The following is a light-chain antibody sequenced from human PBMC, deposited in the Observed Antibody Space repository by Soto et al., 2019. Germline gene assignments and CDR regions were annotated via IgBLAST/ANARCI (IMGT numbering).Light chain of an antibody. J-gene: IGKJ1*01. CDR1: QSISSY. V-gene: IGKV1-39*01. CDR2: AGS. Sequence: DIQMTQSPSSLSASVGDGVTITCRASQSISSYLNWYQQKPGKAPKLLIYAGSSLQSGVPSRFSGSGSGTDFTLTISSLQPEDVETYYCQQSYRTPRTFGQGSKVEIK. CDR3: QQSYRTPRT.